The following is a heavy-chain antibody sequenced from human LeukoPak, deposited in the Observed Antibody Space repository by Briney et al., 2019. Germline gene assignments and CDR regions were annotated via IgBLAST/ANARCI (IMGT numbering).Heavy chain of an antibody. V-gene: IGHV1-3*01. J-gene: IGHJ6*02. D-gene: IGHD3-9*01. CDR3: ASQSDISPYYGMDV. Sequence: ASVKVSCKASGYTFTSYAMHWVRQAPGQRLEWMGWINAGNGNTKYSQKFQGRVTITRDTSASTAYMEPSSLRSEDTAVYYCASQSDISPYYGMDVWGQGTTVTVSS. CDR2: INAGNGNT. CDR1: GYTFTSYA.